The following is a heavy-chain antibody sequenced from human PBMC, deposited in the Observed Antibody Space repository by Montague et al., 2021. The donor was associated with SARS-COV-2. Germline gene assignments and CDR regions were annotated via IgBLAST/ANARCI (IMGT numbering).Heavy chain of an antibody. CDR1: GFTFSNYA. Sequence: SLRLSCAASGFTFSNYAMSWVRQASGKGLEWVSSIFGSGAGTYYADSVQGRFTISRDNSKNTVFLHMNSLTAEDTAVYYCAKNGGSGSLVYWYFDLWGRGTLVPVSS. V-gene: IGHV3-23*01. J-gene: IGHJ2*01. CDR3: AKNGGSGSLVYWYFDL. CDR2: IFGSGAGT. D-gene: IGHD3-16*01.